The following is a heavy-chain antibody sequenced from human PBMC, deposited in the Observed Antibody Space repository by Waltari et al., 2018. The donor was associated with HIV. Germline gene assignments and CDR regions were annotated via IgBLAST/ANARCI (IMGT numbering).Heavy chain of an antibody. J-gene: IGHJ4*02. CDR2: IIPIFGTA. CDR1: GGTFSSYA. Sequence: QVQLVQSGAEVKKPGSSVKVSCQASGGTFSSYALSWVRQAPGQGLEWMGGIIPIFGTANYAQKFQGRVTITADESTSTAYMELSSLRSEDTAVYYCARSEVDTAMGYFDYWGQGTLVTVSS. D-gene: IGHD5-18*01. V-gene: IGHV1-69*01. CDR3: ARSEVDTAMGYFDY.